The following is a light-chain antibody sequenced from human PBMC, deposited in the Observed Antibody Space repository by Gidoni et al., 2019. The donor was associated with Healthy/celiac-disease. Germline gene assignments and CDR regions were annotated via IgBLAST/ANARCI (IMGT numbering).Light chain of an antibody. J-gene: IGLJ2*01. V-gene: IGLV2-11*01. Sequence: QSALTQPRSASGSPGQSVTISCTGTSSDVGGYNYVSWYQQHPGKAPKLMIYDVSKPPSGVPDRFSGSKSGNTASLTISGLQAEDEADYYCCSYAGSYTFPYVVFGGGTKLTVL. CDR3: CSYAGSYTFPYVV. CDR2: DVS. CDR1: SSDVGGYNY.